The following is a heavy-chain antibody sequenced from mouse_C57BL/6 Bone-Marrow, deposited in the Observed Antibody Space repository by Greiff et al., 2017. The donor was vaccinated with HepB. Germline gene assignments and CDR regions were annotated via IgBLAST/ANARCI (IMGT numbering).Heavy chain of an antibody. CDR3: ARDGDDRPWFAY. CDR1: GYTFTSYW. Sequence: QVQLQQPGAELVKPGASVKLSCKASGYTFTSYWMHWVKQRPGQGLEWIGMIHPNSGSTNYNEKFKSKATLTVDKSSSTAYMQLSSLTSEDSAVYYCARDGDDRPWFAYWGQGTLVTVSA. V-gene: IGHV1-64*01. J-gene: IGHJ3*01. CDR2: IHPNSGST. D-gene: IGHD2-12*01.